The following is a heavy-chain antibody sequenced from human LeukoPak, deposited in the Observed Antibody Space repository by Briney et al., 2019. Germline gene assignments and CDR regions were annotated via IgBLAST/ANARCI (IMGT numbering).Heavy chain of an antibody. CDR3: ARGSVAAAGTAYYYMDV. J-gene: IGHJ6*03. V-gene: IGHV1-69*05. CDR2: IIPIFGAP. Sequence: ASVKVSCKASGYTFTSYGISWVRQTPGQGLEWMGGIIPIFGAPNYAQKFQGRVTISTDESTSTADMELSSLRSEDTAVYYCARGSVAAAGTAYYYMDVWGKGTTVTVSS. D-gene: IGHD6-13*01. CDR1: GYTFTSYG.